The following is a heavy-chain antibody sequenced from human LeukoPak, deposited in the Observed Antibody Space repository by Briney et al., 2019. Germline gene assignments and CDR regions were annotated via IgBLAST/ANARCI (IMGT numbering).Heavy chain of an antibody. Sequence: GGSLRLSCAASGFTFSSYSMNWVRQAPGKGLEWVSFISSSTYIYYADSVKGRFTISRDDAKNSLYLQMSSLRADDTAVYYCARDRVVSGRFGEVASWGLGTLVTVSS. CDR3: ARDRVVSGRFGEVAS. CDR2: ISSSTYI. D-gene: IGHD3-10*01. CDR1: GFTFSSYS. J-gene: IGHJ5*01. V-gene: IGHV3-21*01.